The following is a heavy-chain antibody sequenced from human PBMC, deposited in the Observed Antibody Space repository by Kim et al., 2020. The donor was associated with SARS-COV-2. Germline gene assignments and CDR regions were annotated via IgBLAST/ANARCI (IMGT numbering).Heavy chain of an antibody. V-gene: IGHV4-34*01. CDR3: AKVSTGHIVVEIAPIYYY. CDR2: INHSGST. Sequence: SETLSLTCAVYGGSFSGYYWSWIRQPPGKGLEWIGEINHSGSTNYKPSLKSRVTISVDTSKNQFSLKLSSVTAADTDVYYCAKVSTGHIVVEIAPIYYY. CDR1: GGSFSGYY. D-gene: IGHD2-21*01. J-gene: IGHJ6*01.